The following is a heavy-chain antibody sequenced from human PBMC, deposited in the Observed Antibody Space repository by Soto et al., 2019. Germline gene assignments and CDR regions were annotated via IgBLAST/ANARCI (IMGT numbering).Heavy chain of an antibody. Sequence: QVQLMESGGGLVKPGGSLRLSCAASGFTFSDYYMSWIRQAPGKGLEWVSYISSSGTIISDTDSVKGRFTISRDNAKNSLYLQMNSLRAEDTAVYYCARDLGYYDSSGYFDYWGQGTLVTVSS. D-gene: IGHD3-22*01. CDR1: GFTFSDYY. CDR2: ISSSGTII. J-gene: IGHJ4*02. V-gene: IGHV3-11*01. CDR3: ARDLGYYDSSGYFDY.